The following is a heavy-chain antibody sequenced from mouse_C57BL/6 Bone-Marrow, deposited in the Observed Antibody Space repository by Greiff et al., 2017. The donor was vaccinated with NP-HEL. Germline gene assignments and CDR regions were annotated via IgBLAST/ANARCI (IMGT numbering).Heavy chain of an antibody. J-gene: IGHJ4*01. CDR3: AREGGLRRRTYAMDY. D-gene: IGHD2-4*01. CDR1: GFTFSDYY. Sequence: EVKLVESEGGLVQPGSSMKLSCTTSGFTFSDYYMSWVRQAPEKGLDWVATINYDGSSTYYLDSLKSRFIISRDNAKNILYLQMSSLKSEDTATYYCAREGGLRRRTYAMDYGDQGNSATVTA. V-gene: IGHV5-16*01. CDR2: INYDGSST.